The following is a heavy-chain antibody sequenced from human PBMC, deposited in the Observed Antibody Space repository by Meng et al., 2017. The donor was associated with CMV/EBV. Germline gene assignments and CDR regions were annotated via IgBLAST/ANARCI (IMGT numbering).Heavy chain of an antibody. CDR2: IIPILGTA. V-gene: IGHV1-69*05. J-gene: IGHJ4*02. CDR1: GGTFSSYA. CDR3: ARDLSGDSPGCCYFDY. Sequence: SVKVSCKASGGTFSSYAISWVRQAPGQGLEWMGGIIPILGTANYAQKFQGRVTITTDESTSTACMELSSLRSEDTAVYYCARDLSGDSPGCCYFDYWGQGTLVTVSS. D-gene: IGHD3-10*02.